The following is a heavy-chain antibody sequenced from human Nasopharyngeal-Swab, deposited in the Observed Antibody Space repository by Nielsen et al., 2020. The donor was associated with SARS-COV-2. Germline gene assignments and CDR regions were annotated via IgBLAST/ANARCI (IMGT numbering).Heavy chain of an antibody. V-gene: IGHV3-74*03. J-gene: IGHJ5*02. CDR1: GFTFSNYW. D-gene: IGHD1-26*01. CDR2: INNDGSST. CDR3: AGVGVETNWFDP. Sequence: GESLKISCAASGFTFSNYWMHWVRQAPGKGLVWVSRINNDGSSTTDADSVKGRFTISRDNAKNTVYLQMNSLRADDTAVYYCAGVGVETNWFDPWGQGTLVTVSS.